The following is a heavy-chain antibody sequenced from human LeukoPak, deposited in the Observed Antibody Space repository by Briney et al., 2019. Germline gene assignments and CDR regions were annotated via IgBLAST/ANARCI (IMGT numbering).Heavy chain of an antibody. D-gene: IGHD1-26*01. CDR3: ARGSIVANTFDP. V-gene: IGHV1-69*04. CDR2: IIPILGIA. Sequence: VASVKVSCKASGGTFSSYAISWVRQAPGQGLEWMGRIIPILGIANYAQKFQGRVTITADKSTSTAYMELSSLRSEDTAVYYCARGSIVANTFDPWGQGTLVTVSS. CDR1: GGTFSSYA. J-gene: IGHJ5*02.